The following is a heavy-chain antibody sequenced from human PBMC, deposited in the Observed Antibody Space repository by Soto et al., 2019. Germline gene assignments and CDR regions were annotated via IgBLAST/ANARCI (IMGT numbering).Heavy chain of an antibody. CDR1: GGSISSYY. D-gene: IGHD6-6*01. V-gene: IGHV4-59*01. Sequence: QVQLQESGPGLVKPSETLSLTCTVSGGSISSYYWSWIRQPPGKGLEWIGYIYYSGSTNYNPSLKSRVTISVDTSKNQFSLKLSSVTAADTAVYYCARAIAARNWGFDPWGQGTLVTVSS. CDR3: ARAIAARNWGFDP. CDR2: IYYSGST. J-gene: IGHJ5*02.